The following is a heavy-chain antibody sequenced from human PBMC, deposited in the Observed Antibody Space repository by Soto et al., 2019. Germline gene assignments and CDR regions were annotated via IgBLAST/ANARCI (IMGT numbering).Heavy chain of an antibody. CDR3: GRDTYSGDRYYFEL. Sequence: PGGSLRLSCATSVFTFSNYGIHCVRHSPGKWLEWVAVKWFFASGGNEYYADSVKGRFAISRDDSKQTAYLEMKSLRAEDTAVYYCGRDTYSGDRYYFELWGQGTQVTVS. V-gene: IGHV3-33*01. J-gene: IGHJ4*02. CDR2: KWFFASGGNE. D-gene: IGHD1-26*01. CDR1: VFTFSNYG.